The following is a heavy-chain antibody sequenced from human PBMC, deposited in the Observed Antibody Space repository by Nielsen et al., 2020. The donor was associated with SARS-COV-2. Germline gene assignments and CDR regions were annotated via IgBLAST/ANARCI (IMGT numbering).Heavy chain of an antibody. CDR2: IYTSGST. CDR3: AGVIGYCSGGSWGGLCWFDP. V-gene: IGHV4-61*02. J-gene: IGHJ5*02. D-gene: IGHD2-15*01. CDR1: GGSVSSGSYY. Sequence: SETLSLTCTVSGGSVSSGSYYWSWIRQPAGKGLEWIGRIYTSGSTNYNPSLKSRVTMSVDTSKNQFSLKLSSVTAADTAVYYCAGVIGYCSGGSWGGLCWFDPWGQGTLVTVSS.